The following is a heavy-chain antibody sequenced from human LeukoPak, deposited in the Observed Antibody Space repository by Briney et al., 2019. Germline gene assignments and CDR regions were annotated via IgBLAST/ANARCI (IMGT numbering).Heavy chain of an antibody. CDR2: IIPIFGTA. D-gene: IGHD6-13*01. CDR1: GGTFSSYA. Sequence: SVKVSCKAYGGTFSSYAISWVRQAPGQGLEWMGGIIPIFGTANYAQKLQGRVTITADESTSTAYMELSSLRSEDTAVYYCARGRPYSSTAEYWGQGTLVTVSS. CDR3: ARGRPYSSTAEY. V-gene: IGHV1-69*13. J-gene: IGHJ4*02.